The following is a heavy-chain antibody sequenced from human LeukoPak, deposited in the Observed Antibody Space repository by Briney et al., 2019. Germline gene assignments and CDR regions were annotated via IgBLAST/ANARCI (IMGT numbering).Heavy chain of an antibody. J-gene: IGHJ3*02. D-gene: IGHD2-2*01. Sequence: ASVKLSCKASGYTFTSYGISWVRQATGQGLEWMGWMNPNSGNTGYAQKFQGRVTITRNTSISTAYMELSSLRSEDTAVYYCASSIVVVPAALDAFDIWGQGTMVTVSS. CDR3: ASSIVVVPAALDAFDI. V-gene: IGHV1-8*03. CDR2: MNPNSGNT. CDR1: GYTFTSYG.